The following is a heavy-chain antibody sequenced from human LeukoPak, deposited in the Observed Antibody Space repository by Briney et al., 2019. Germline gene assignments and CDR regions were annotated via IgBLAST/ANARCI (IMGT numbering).Heavy chain of an antibody. CDR3: ARLSARAFDY. V-gene: IGHV3-30-3*01. CDR2: ISYDGSNK. Sequence: GGSLRPSCAASGFTFSSYAMHWVRQAPGKGLEWVAVISYDGSNKYYADSVKGRFTISRDNSKNTLYLQMNSLRAEDTAVYYCARLSARAFDYWGQGTLVTVSS. CDR1: GFTFSSYA. J-gene: IGHJ4*02.